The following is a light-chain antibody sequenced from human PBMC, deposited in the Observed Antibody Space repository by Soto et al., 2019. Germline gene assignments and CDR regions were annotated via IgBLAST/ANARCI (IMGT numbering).Light chain of an antibody. V-gene: IGLV2-11*01. CDR2: DVT. CDR1: SSDVGGYSY. Sequence: QSALTQPHSVSGSPGQSVTISCTATSSDVGGYSYVSWYQQHPGKAPELIIYDVTERPSGVPDRFSGSKSGNTASLTISGLQAEDEADYYCCSYTGSYSYVFGIGTKLTVL. J-gene: IGLJ1*01. CDR3: CSYTGSYSYV.